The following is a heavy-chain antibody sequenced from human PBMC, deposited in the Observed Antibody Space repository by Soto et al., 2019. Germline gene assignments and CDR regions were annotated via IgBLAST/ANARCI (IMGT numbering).Heavy chain of an antibody. J-gene: IGHJ4*02. V-gene: IGHV4-39*01. CDR3: ASIFTVTTEVDY. CDR1: GGSISSSSYY. Sequence: PSETLSLTCTVSGGSISSSSYYWGWIRQPPGKGLEWIGSIYYSGSTYYNPSLKSRVTISVDTSKNQFSLKLSSVTAADTAVYYCASIFTVTTEVDYWGQGTLVTVS. D-gene: IGHD4-17*01. CDR2: IYYSGST.